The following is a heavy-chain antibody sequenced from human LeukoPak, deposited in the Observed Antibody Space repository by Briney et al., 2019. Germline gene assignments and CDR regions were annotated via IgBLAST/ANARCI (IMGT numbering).Heavy chain of an antibody. CDR3: AREDGYCSGGNCYSYFDS. V-gene: IGHV3-7*01. CDR2: IKKTGSET. J-gene: IGHJ4*02. D-gene: IGHD2-15*01. CDR1: GFTFNHFW. Sequence: PGGSLTLSCAASGFTFNHFWMSWIRQAPGKGLEWVAYIKKTGSETYYVDSVKGRFTITRDNTRNSLFLQMYSLRAEDTAVYFCAREDGYCSGGNCYSYFDSWGQGTLVTVSA.